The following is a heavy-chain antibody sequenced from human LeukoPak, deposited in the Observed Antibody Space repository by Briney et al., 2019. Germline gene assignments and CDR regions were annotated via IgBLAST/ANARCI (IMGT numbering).Heavy chain of an antibody. Sequence: GGSLRLSCAASGFTFSSYAMSWVRQAPGKGLEWVSAISGSGGSTYYADSVKGRFTISRDNSKNTLYLQMNSLRAEDTAVYYCAKDRRVYYDSSGYYSDDAFDIWGQGTMVTVSS. V-gene: IGHV3-23*01. D-gene: IGHD3-22*01. CDR2: ISGSGGST. CDR3: AKDRRVYYDSSGYYSDDAFDI. J-gene: IGHJ3*02. CDR1: GFTFSSYA.